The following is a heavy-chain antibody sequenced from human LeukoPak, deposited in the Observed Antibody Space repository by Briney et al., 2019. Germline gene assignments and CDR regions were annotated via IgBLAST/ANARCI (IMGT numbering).Heavy chain of an antibody. CDR1: GGTFSSYA. CDR3: ARDLLPRQQPVRDWFDP. Sequence: GASVKVSCKASGGTFSSYAISWVRQAPGQGLEWMGGIIPIFGTANYAQKFQGRVTITADKSTSTAYMELSSLRSEDTAVYYCARDLLPRQQPVRDWFDPWGQGTLVTVSS. J-gene: IGHJ5*02. V-gene: IGHV1-69*06. D-gene: IGHD6-13*01. CDR2: IIPIFGTA.